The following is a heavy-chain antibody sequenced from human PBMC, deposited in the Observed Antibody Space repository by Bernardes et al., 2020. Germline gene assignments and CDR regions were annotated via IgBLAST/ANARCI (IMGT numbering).Heavy chain of an antibody. J-gene: IGHJ4*02. D-gene: IGHD3-16*01. CDR1: GDSINNNH. CDR2: MRSTGYA. Sequence: SASLSLTCTVAGDSINNNHWAWIRPPPGKGLEWIAYMRSTGYANYNPSLKSRVTISMDTSKNQFSLKVNSVTTADTAVYYCARQQGGRLLFDNWGQGTLLTVSP. V-gene: IGHV4-59*08. CDR3: ARQQGGRLLFDN.